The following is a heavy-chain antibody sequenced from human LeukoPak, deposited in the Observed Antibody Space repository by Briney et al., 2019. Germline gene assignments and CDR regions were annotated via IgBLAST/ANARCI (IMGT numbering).Heavy chain of an antibody. V-gene: IGHV3-30-3*01. Sequence: GGSLRLSCAASGFTFSSYAMHWVRQAPGKGLEWVAVISYDGSNKYYADSVKGRFTISRDNSKNTLYLQMNSLRAEDTAVYYCARDGIPHIAAAGSFFDYWGQGTLVTVSS. CDR2: ISYDGSNK. CDR3: ARDGIPHIAAAGSFFDY. CDR1: GFTFSSYA. D-gene: IGHD6-13*01. J-gene: IGHJ4*02.